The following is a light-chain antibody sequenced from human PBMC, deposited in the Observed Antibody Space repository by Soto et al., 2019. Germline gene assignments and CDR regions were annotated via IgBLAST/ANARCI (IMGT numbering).Light chain of an antibody. CDR3: QQYDNVPLT. J-gene: IGKJ4*01. CDR1: QDITND. CDR2: EAS. V-gene: IGKV1-33*01. Sequence: DIQMTQSPSSLSASVGDRVTITCQASQDITNDLNWYQQKPGKAPKVLIYEASNLETGVPSRFSGSGSGTDFTFTISSLQPEDIATYFCQQYDNVPLTVGGGTKVEIK.